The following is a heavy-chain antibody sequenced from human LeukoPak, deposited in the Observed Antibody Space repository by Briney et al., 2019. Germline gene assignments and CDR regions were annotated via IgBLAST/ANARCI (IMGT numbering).Heavy chain of an antibody. CDR2: IIPILGIA. Sequence: ASVKVSCKASGGTFSSYAISWVRQAPGQGLEWMGRIIPILGIANYAQKFQGRVTITADKSTSTAYMELRSLRSDDTAVYYCARDEGSSSWFDAFDIWGQGTMVTVSS. CDR3: ARDEGSSSWFDAFDI. J-gene: IGHJ3*02. CDR1: GGTFSSYA. D-gene: IGHD6-13*01. V-gene: IGHV1-69*10.